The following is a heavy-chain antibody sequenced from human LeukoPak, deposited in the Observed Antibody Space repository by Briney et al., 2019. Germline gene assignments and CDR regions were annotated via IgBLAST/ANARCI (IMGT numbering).Heavy chain of an antibody. J-gene: IGHJ4*02. D-gene: IGHD4-17*01. CDR1: GFTVSSNY. V-gene: IGHV3-66*01. CDR2: IYSDGST. Sequence: GGSLRLSCAASGFTVSSNYMSWVRQAPGKGLEWVSVIYSDGSTYYADSVKGRFTISRDNSKNTLYLQMNSLRAEDTAVYYCARDSDYGDYPFDYWGQGTLVTVSS. CDR3: ARDSDYGDYPFDY.